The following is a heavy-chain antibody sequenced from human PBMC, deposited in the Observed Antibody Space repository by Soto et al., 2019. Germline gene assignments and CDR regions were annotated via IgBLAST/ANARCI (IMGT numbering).Heavy chain of an antibody. CDR2: IGTAGNP. D-gene: IGHD3-10*02. CDR3: ARDIFFFQAEDGIRDVRSVSAFLLNRSSDL. Sequence: KDLEWVSAIGTAGNPYYTGSVKGRFTISRENAKNSLYLQMNSLRAEDTAVYYCARDIFFFQAEDGIRDVRSVSAFLLNRSSDL. V-gene: IGHV3-13*05. J-gene: IGHJ2*01.